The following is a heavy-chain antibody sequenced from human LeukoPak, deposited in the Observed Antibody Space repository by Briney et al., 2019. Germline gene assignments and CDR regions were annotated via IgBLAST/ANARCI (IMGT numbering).Heavy chain of an antibody. V-gene: IGHV3-21*01. CDR3: ARRAGAYSHPYDY. Sequence: GGSLRLSCAASGFTFSNYSMNWVRQAPGKGLEWVSSISSSSSYIYYADSVKGRFTISRDNAKNSLYLQMNSLRAEDTAVYYCARRAGAYSHPYDYWGQGTLVTVSS. CDR2: ISSSSSYI. J-gene: IGHJ4*02. D-gene: IGHD4/OR15-4a*01. CDR1: GFTFSNYS.